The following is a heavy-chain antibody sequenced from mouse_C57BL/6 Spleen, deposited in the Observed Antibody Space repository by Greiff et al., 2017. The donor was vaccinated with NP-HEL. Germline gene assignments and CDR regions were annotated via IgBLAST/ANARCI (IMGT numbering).Heavy chain of an antibody. J-gene: IGHJ3*01. Sequence: QVQLQQPGAELVMPGASVKLSCKASGYTFTSYWMHWVKQRPGQGLEWIGEIDPSDSYTNYNQKFKGKSTLTVDKSSSTAYMQLSSLTSEDSAVYYCARTGSSGLWFAYWGQGTLVTVSA. V-gene: IGHV1-69*01. CDR1: GYTFTSYW. CDR2: IDPSDSYT. CDR3: ARTGSSGLWFAY. D-gene: IGHD3-2*02.